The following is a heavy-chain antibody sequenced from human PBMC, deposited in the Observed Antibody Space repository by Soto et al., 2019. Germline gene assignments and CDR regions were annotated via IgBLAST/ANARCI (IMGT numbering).Heavy chain of an antibody. V-gene: IGHV3-30*18. Sequence: QVQLVESGGGVVQPGRSLRLSCAASGFTFSSYGMHWVRQAPGKGLEWVAVISYYGSNKYYADSVKGRFTISRDNSKNTLYLQMNGLRAEDSAVYYCAKETFCGGDCYWYYFDSWGQGTLVTVSS. CDR2: ISYYGSNK. J-gene: IGHJ4*02. CDR3: AKETFCGGDCYWYYFDS. D-gene: IGHD2-21*02. CDR1: GFTFSSYG.